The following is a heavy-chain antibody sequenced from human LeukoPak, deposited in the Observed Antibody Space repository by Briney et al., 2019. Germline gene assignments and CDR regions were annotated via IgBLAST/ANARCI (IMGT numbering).Heavy chain of an antibody. J-gene: IGHJ6*03. CDR3: ARHQWHYYYYMGV. V-gene: IGHV4-39*01. CDR1: GGSISSSSYY. CDR2: IYYSGDT. D-gene: IGHD6-19*01. Sequence: SETLSLTCTISGGSISSSSYYWGWIRQPPGKGLEWIGSIYYSGDTYYNPSLKSRRVTISVDTSRNQFSLRLSSVTAADTAVYYCARHQWHYYYYMGVWGKGSTVTVSS.